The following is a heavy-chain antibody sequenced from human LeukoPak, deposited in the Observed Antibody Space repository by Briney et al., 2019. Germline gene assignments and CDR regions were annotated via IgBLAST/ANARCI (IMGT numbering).Heavy chain of an antibody. Sequence: PGGSLRLSCAASGFTFSSYGIHWVRQAPGKGLEWVTFIRHDGTNQHYGDSVKGRFTISRDNAKNSLYLQMNSLRAEDTAVYHCARFIAAANDAFDIWGQGTMVTVSS. D-gene: IGHD6-13*01. CDR1: GFTFSSYG. V-gene: IGHV3-30*02. CDR2: IRHDGTNQ. J-gene: IGHJ3*02. CDR3: ARFIAAANDAFDI.